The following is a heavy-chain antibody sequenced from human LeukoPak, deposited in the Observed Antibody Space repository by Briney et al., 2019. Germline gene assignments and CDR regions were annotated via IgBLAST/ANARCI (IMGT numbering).Heavy chain of an antibody. J-gene: IGHJ5*02. CDR2: IYISGST. V-gene: IGHV4-4*07. CDR3: ARARVDPTKGTRWFDP. D-gene: IGHD3-10*01. Sequence: SETLSLTCTVSGGSISSYYWSWIRQPAGKGLEWIGRIYISGSTNYNPSLKSRVTISVDTSKNQFSLKLSSVTAADTAVYYCARARVDPTKGTRWFDPWGQGTLVTVSS. CDR1: GGSISSYY.